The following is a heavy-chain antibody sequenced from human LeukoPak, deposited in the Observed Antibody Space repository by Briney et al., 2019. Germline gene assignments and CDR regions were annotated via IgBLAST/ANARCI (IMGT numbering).Heavy chain of an antibody. V-gene: IGHV3-23*01. Sequence: LTGGSLRLSCAASGFTLSSHAMTWVRQAPGKGLQWVSVVSGSGTIAHYADSVKGRFTTSRDNSKNTLYLEMNNLGAEDTAVYYCAKVLWVGELYVMPFDCWGQGTLVTVSS. J-gene: IGHJ4*02. CDR1: GFTLSSHA. D-gene: IGHD3-10*01. CDR2: VSGSGTIA. CDR3: AKVLWVGELYVMPFDC.